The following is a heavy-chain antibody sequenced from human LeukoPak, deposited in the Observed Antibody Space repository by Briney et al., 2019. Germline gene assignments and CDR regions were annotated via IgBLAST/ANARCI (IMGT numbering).Heavy chain of an antibody. CDR3: ARALHDSSGYYFDY. D-gene: IGHD3-22*01. CDR1: GFTFSSYG. V-gene: IGHV3-30*03. Sequence: GGSLRLSCAASGFTFSSYGMHWVRQAPGKGLEWVAVISYDGSNKYYADSVKGRFTISRDNSKNTLYLQMNSLRAEDTAVYYCARALHDSSGYYFDYWGQGTLVTVSS. J-gene: IGHJ4*02. CDR2: ISYDGSNK.